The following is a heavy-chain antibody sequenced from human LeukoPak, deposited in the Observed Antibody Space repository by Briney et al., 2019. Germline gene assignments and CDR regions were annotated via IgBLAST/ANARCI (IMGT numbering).Heavy chain of an antibody. J-gene: IGHJ4*02. CDR2: ISSSSSYT. Sequence: GGSPRLSCAASGFTFSDYYMSWIRQAPGKGLEWVSYISSSSSYTNYADSVKVRFTISRDNAKNSLYLQMNSLRAEDTAVYYCARVRGTSREDYWGQGTLVTVSS. V-gene: IGHV3-11*06. D-gene: IGHD2-2*01. CDR1: GFTFSDYY. CDR3: ARVRGTSREDY.